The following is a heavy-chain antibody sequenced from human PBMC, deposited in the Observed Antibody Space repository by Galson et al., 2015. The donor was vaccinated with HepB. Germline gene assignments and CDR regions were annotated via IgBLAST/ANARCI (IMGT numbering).Heavy chain of an antibody. D-gene: IGHD1-26*01. CDR3: AKDIGWELLTHFDY. CDR1: GFTFDDYA. V-gene: IGHV3-9*01. J-gene: IGHJ4*02. CDR2: ISWNSGSI. Sequence: LRLSCAASGFTFDDYAMHWVRQAPGKGLEWVSGISWNSGSIGYADSVKGRFTISRDNAKSSLYLQMNSLRAEDTALYYCAKDIGWELLTHFDYWGQGTLVTVSS.